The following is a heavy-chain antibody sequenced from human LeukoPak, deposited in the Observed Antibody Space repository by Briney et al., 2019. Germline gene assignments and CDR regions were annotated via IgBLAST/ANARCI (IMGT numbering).Heavy chain of an antibody. J-gene: IGHJ4*02. D-gene: IGHD3-10*01. CDR1: GFTFRNYW. CDR3: ARAGRYGSGTPHY. Sequence: GGSLRLSCAASGFTFRNYWMSWVRQAPGKGLEWVANIKQDGSEKYHVDSVKGRFTISRDNANNSLYLQMNSLRPEDTAVYYCARAGRYGSGTPHYWGQGTLVTVSS. CDR2: IKQDGSEK. V-gene: IGHV3-7*01.